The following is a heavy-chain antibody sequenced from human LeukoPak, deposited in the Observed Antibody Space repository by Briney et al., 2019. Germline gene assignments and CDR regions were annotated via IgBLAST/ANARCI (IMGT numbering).Heavy chain of an antibody. V-gene: IGHV3-73*01. CDR2: IRSKANSYAT. J-gene: IGHJ4*02. Sequence: GGSLRLSCAASGFTFSGSAMHWVRRASGKGLEWVGRIRSKANSYATAYAASVKGRFTISRDDSKNTAYLQMNSLKTEDTAVYYCTRSGLISGYYDLDYWGQGTLVTVSS. D-gene: IGHD3-3*01. CDR1: GFTFSGSA. CDR3: TRSGLISGYYDLDY.